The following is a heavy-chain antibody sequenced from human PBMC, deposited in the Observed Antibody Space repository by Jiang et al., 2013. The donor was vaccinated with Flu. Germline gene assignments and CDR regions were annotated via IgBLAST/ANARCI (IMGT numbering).Heavy chain of an antibody. CDR2: IYYSGST. CDR1: GGSISSSSYY. CDR3: ARHPVGIFDY. J-gene: IGHJ4*02. Sequence: GSGLVKPSETLSLTCTVSGGSISSSSYYWGWIRQPPGKGLEWIGSIYYSGSTYYNPSLKSRVTISVDTSKNQFSLKLSSVTAADTAVYYCARHPVGIFDYWGQGTLVTVSS. D-gene: IGHD1-26*01. V-gene: IGHV4-39*07.